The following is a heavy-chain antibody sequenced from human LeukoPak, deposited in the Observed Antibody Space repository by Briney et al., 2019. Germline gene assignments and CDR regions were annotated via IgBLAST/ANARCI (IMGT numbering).Heavy chain of an antibody. CDR2: ISSSGSTI. CDR3: ARDLDYYYGMDV. J-gene: IGHJ6*02. V-gene: IGHV3-48*03. Sequence: PGGSLRLSCAASEFXFSSYEINWVRQAPGKGLEWVSYISSSGSTIYYADSVKGRFTISRDNAKNSLYLQMNSLRAEDTAVYYCARDLDYYYGMDVWGQGTTVTVSS. CDR1: EFXFSSYE.